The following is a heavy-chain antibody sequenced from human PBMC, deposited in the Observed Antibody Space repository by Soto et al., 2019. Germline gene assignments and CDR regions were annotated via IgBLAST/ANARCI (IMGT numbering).Heavy chain of an antibody. CDR1: EFTFSNYE. Sequence: QAGGSLRLSCTASEFTFSNYEMTWVRQAPGKGLEWVSYLSTSGSTMYYADSVKGRFTISRDNAKNSLFLQMSGLRDEDTAVYYCADGYSYATWWGQGTLVTVSS. CDR3: ADGYSYATW. D-gene: IGHD5-18*01. V-gene: IGHV3-48*03. CDR2: LSTSGSTM. J-gene: IGHJ4*02.